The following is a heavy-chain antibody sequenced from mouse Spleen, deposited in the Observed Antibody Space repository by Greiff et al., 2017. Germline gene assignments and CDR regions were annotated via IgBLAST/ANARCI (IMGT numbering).Heavy chain of an antibody. CDR1: GYTFTSYW. V-gene: IGHV1-69*01. CDR2: IDPSDSYT. CDR3: ARIDY. Sequence: QVQLQQPGAELVMPGASVKLSCKASGYTFTSYWMHWVKQRPGQGLEWIGEIDPSDSYTNYNQKFKGKATLTVDKSSSTAYMQLSSLTSEDSAVYYCARIDYWGQGTTLTVSS. J-gene: IGHJ2*01.